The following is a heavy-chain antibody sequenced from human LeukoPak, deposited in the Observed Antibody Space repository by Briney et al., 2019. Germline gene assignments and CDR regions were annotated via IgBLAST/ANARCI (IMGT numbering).Heavy chain of an antibody. Sequence: GRSLRLSCAASGCTFSSYGMHWVRQAPGKGLEWVAVIWYDGSNKYYADSVKGRFTISRDNSKNTLYLQMNSLRAEDTAVYYCARETLGYCSSTSCFGWFDPWGQGTLVTVSS. CDR1: GCTFSSYG. J-gene: IGHJ5*02. V-gene: IGHV3-33*01. CDR3: ARETLGYCSSTSCFGWFDP. D-gene: IGHD2-2*01. CDR2: IWYDGSNK.